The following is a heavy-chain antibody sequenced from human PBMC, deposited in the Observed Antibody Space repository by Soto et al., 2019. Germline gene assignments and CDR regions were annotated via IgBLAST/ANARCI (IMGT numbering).Heavy chain of an antibody. J-gene: IGHJ4*02. CDR1: GYSFINYW. CDR3: ARPHNNYVDS. Sequence: GESLKISCQASGYSFINYWIGWVRQMPGKGLEWMAIINPGNSETRYSPAFQGQVTISADKSITTTYLQWDSLKASETAMYFCARPHNNYVDSRGQGTLVTVSS. CDR2: INPGNSET. V-gene: IGHV5-51*01. D-gene: IGHD2-21*01.